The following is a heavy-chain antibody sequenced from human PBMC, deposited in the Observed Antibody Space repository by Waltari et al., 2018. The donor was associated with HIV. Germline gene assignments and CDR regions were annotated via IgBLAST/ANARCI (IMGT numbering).Heavy chain of an antibody. Sequence: QVQLQESGPGLVKPSETLSLSCTVPGCSLSSYYWSWFRQPPGKGLQWIGDIYYSGSTNYNPSLKSRVTISVDTSKNQFSLKLSSVTAADTAVYYCAREGMVVTHDAFDIWGQGTMVTVSS. CDR2: IYYSGST. J-gene: IGHJ3*02. V-gene: IGHV4-59*01. D-gene: IGHD2-21*02. CDR1: GCSLSSYY. CDR3: AREGMVVTHDAFDI.